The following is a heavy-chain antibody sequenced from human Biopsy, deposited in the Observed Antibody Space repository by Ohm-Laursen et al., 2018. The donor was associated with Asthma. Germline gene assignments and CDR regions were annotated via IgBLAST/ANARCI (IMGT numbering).Heavy chain of an antibody. J-gene: IGHJ4*02. CDR1: GGTFNTYV. CDR3: ARKAGSCISRTCYSLDF. V-gene: IGHV1-69*01. D-gene: IGHD2-2*01. CDR2: INFVFGTT. Sequence: SSVKVSCKSLGGTFNTYVIGWVRQAPGQGLEWMGGINFVFGTTTYPQKFQDRVTITADDSTSTVYMELSSLRSEDMAVYYCARKAGSCISRTCYSLDFWGQGTLVTVSS.